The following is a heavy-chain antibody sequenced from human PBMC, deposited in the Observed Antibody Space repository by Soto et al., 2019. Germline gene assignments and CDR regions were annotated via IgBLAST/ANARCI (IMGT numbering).Heavy chain of an antibody. J-gene: IGHJ5*01. Sequence: ASVTGPCNAAGCSITGDYRNWGRQDAGQGLEGMGWINPNSGGKNYAQKFQVLVTMTRDTSISSAYMELSRLRSYDTAVYYCARDAALLTYDFWSGYLRGSFVSWGQGPLVT. D-gene: IGHD3-3*01. CDR3: ARDAALLTYDFWSGYLRGSFVS. V-gene: IGHV1-2*04. CDR1: GCSITGDY. CDR2: INPNSGGK.